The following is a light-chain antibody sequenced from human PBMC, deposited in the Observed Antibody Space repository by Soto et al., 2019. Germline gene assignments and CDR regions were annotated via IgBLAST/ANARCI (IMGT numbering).Light chain of an antibody. CDR1: SSDVGGSKY. Sequence: QSALTQPPSASGSPGQSVTISCTGTSSDVGGSKYVSWYQQHPGKAPKLIIYEVSERPSGVPDRFSGSKSGKTASLTVSGLQAEDEADYYCSSYVGNNNFVVFGGGTQLTVL. J-gene: IGLJ2*01. CDR2: EVS. CDR3: SSYVGNNNFVV. V-gene: IGLV2-8*01.